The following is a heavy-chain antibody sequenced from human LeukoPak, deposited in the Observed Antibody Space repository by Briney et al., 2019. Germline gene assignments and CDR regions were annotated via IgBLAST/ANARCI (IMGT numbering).Heavy chain of an antibody. CDR3: ARHPPRIAVVTPAAFDI. V-gene: IGHV4-38-2*02. J-gene: IGHJ3*02. D-gene: IGHD4-23*01. CDR1: GYSISSGYY. CDR2: IYHSGST. Sequence: SETLSLTCTVSGYSISSGYYWGWIRQPPGKGLEWIGSIYHSGSTYYNPSLKSRVTISVDTSKNQFSLKLSSVTAADTAVYYCARHPPRIAVVTPAAFDIWGQGTMVTVSS.